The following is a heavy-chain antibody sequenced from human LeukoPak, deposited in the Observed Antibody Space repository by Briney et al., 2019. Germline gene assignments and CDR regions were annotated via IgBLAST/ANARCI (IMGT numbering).Heavy chain of an antibody. CDR3: ARAHYGSGSYNPYWFHP. V-gene: IGHV1-46*01. CDR2: INPSGGST. Sequence: ASVKVSCKASGYTFTSYYMHWVRQAPGQGLEWMGIINPSGGSTSYAQKFQGRVTMTRDTSTSKVYMELSSLRSEDTAVYYCARAHYGSGSYNPYWFHPWGQGTLVTV. CDR1: GYTFTSYY. D-gene: IGHD3-10*01. J-gene: IGHJ5*02.